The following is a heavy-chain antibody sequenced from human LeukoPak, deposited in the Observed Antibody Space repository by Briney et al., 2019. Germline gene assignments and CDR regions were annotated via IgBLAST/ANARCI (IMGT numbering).Heavy chain of an antibody. J-gene: IGHJ4*02. D-gene: IGHD6-19*01. V-gene: IGHV3-33*01. CDR1: GFTFSSYG. CDR2: IWYDGSNK. Sequence: TGGSLRLSCAASGFTFSSYGMPWVRQAPGKGLEWVAVIWYDGSNKYYADSVKGRFTISRDNSKNTLYLQMNSLRAEDTAVYYCARDSVGSGWYLALGYWGQGTLVTVSS. CDR3: ARDSVGSGWYLALGY.